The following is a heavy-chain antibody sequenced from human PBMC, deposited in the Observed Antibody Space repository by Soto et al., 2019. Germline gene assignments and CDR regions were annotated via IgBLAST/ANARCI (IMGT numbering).Heavy chain of an antibody. D-gene: IGHD4-4*01. J-gene: IGHJ6*02. V-gene: IGHV3-23*01. Sequence: GSLRLSCAASGFTFSSYAMSWVRQAPGKGLEWVSAISGSGGSTYYADSVKGRFTISRDNSKNTLYLQMNSLRAEDTAVYYCAKTTTALNYYYYGMDVWGQGTTVTVSS. CDR2: ISGSGGST. CDR1: GFTFSSYA. CDR3: AKTTTALNYYYYGMDV.